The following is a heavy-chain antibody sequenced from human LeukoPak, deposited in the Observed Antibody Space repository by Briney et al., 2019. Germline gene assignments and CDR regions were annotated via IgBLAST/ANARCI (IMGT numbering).Heavy chain of an antibody. Sequence: GGSLRLSCAASGSTFSRYWMSWVRQAPGKGPEWVANIKQDGSEKYYADSVKGRFTISRDNAKNSLYVQLNSLRAEDTAVYYCARGGSRLLTSYIFDYWGQGTLVTVSS. J-gene: IGHJ4*02. D-gene: IGHD3-16*01. V-gene: IGHV3-7*01. CDR1: GSTFSRYW. CDR3: ARGGSRLLTSYIFDY. CDR2: IKQDGSEK.